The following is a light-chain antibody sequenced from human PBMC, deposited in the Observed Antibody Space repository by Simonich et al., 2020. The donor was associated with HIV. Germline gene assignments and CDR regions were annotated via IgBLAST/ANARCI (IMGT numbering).Light chain of an antibody. Sequence: QSALTQPASVSGSPGQSITISCTGTASDVGSYNLVSWYQQHPGKAPKLMIYEGSGRPSGVSNRFSGSKSGNTASLTISGLQAEDEADYYCCSYAGGSTVWVFGGGTKLTVL. CDR2: EGS. CDR3: CSYAGGSTVWV. J-gene: IGLJ3*02. CDR1: ASDVGSYNL. V-gene: IGLV2-23*01.